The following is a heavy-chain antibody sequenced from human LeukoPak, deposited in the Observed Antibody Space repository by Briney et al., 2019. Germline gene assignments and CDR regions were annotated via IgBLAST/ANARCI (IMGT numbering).Heavy chain of an antibody. CDR1: GGTFSSYA. CDR2: ISGSGGST. Sequence: SCKASGGTFSSYAMSWVRQAPGKGLEWVSAISGSGGSTYYADSVKGRFTISRDNSKNTVYLQMNSLRGEDTAMYYCASTAAATDPPGFWGQGTLVTVSS. J-gene: IGHJ4*02. CDR3: ASTAAATDPPGF. V-gene: IGHV3-23*01. D-gene: IGHD6-13*01.